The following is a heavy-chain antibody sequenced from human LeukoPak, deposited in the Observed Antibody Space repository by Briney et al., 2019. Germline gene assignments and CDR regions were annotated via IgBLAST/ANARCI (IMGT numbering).Heavy chain of an antibody. Sequence: GGSLRLSCAASGFTFSSYAMSWVRQAPGKGLEGVSVISGSCGSTYYADSVKGRFTIPRDNSMNTLDLQMNSLRAEDTAVYYCAKDMKPYYYGSGRGAFDIWGQGTMVTVSS. V-gene: IGHV3-23*01. D-gene: IGHD3-10*01. CDR1: GFTFSSYA. J-gene: IGHJ3*02. CDR2: ISGSCGST. CDR3: AKDMKPYYYGSGRGAFDI.